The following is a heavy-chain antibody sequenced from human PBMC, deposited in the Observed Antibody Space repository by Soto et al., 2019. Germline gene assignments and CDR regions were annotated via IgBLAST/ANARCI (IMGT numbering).Heavy chain of an antibody. Sequence: EVQLVESGGGLVKPGGSLRLSCAASGFTFSSYSMNWVRQAPGKGLEWVSSISSSSSYIYYADSVKGRFTISRDNAKKSLYLQMNSLRAEDTAVYYCAREERYCSGGSCYQYFDYWGQGTLVTVSS. CDR2: ISSSSSYI. J-gene: IGHJ4*02. V-gene: IGHV3-21*01. CDR1: GFTFSSYS. D-gene: IGHD2-15*01. CDR3: AREERYCSGGSCYQYFDY.